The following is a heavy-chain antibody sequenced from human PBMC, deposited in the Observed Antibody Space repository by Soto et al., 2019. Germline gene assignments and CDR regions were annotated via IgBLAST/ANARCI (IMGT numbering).Heavy chain of an antibody. V-gene: IGHV4-59*11. CDR2: IYFTGGT. CDR1: GGSISNHY. J-gene: IGHJ3*02. Sequence: TETLSLTCTVPGGSISNHYWSWIRQSPGKGLEWVGYIYFTGGTNYNPSLKSRVTISIDTSRNQFSLRLNSVTAADTAVYFCAREESYSNYGHDRFDIWGQGSMVIV. D-gene: IGHD4-4*01. CDR3: AREESYSNYGHDRFDI.